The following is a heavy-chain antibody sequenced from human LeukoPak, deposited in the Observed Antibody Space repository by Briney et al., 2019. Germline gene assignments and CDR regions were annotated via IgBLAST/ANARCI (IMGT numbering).Heavy chain of an antibody. CDR3: ARPEYYYDSSGYPAY. V-gene: IGHV1-2*02. J-gene: IGHJ4*02. Sequence: GASVKVSCKASGYTFTGYYMHWVRQAPGQGLEWMGWINPNSGGTNYAQKFQGRVTMTRDTSISTAYMELSRLRSDDTAVYYCARPEYYYDSSGYPAYWGQGTLVTVSS. CDR1: GYTFTGYY. CDR2: INPNSGGT. D-gene: IGHD3-22*01.